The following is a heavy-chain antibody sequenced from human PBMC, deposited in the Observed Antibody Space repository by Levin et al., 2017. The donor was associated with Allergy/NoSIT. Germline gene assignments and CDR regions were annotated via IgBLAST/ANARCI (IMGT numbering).Heavy chain of an antibody. V-gene: IGHV1-8*01. D-gene: IGHD3-10*01. Sequence: GESLKISCKASGYTFTTYDINWVRQAPGQGLEWVGWMSPNSGDTGYGQKFQGRVTMTRDTSISTAYMELSSLRSEDTAVYYCARDGDGSGSGTFDPWGQGTLVIVSS. CDR3: ARDGDGSGSGTFDP. CDR1: GYTFTTYD. CDR2: MSPNSGDT. J-gene: IGHJ5*02.